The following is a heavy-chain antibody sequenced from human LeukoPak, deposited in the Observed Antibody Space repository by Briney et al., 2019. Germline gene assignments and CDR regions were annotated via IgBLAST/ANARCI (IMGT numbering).Heavy chain of an antibody. V-gene: IGHV3-66*01. CDR2: IYSGGST. CDR3: ARVMGGFGEFYFDY. CDR1: GFTVSSKY. J-gene: IGHJ4*02. Sequence: GGSLILSCATSGFTVSSKYMSWVRQAPGKVLEWDSPIYSGGSTYYADSVKGRFTISRDNSKNTLYLQMNSLRAEDTAVYYCARVMGGFGEFYFDYGGQGTLVTVSS. D-gene: IGHD3-10*01.